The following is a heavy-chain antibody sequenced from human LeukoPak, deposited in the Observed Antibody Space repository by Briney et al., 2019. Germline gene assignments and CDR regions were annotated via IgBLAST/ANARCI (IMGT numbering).Heavy chain of an antibody. CDR2: IYYSGST. CDR1: GGSISSYY. Sequence: SETLSLTCTVSGGSISSYYWSWIRQPPGKGLEWIGYIYYSGSTNYNPSLKSRVTIQVDKSKNQFSLKLSSVPAAETAVYYCARDTPPYYCSGGSCYQGGIDPWGQGTLVTVSS. J-gene: IGHJ5*02. V-gene: IGHV4-59*01. D-gene: IGHD2-15*01. CDR3: ARDTPPYYCSGGSCYQGGIDP.